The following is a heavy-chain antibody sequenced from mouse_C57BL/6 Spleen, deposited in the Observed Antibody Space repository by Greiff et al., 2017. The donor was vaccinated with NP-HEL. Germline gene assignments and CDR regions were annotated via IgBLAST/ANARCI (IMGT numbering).Heavy chain of an antibody. CDR3: ARGSYGNYGVVSYYCDY. J-gene: IGHJ2*01. D-gene: IGHD2-1*01. CDR2: IYPGDGDT. CDR1: GYAFSSSW. V-gene: IGHV1-82*01. Sequence: QVQLKESGPELVKPGASVKISCKASGYAFSSSWMNWVKQRPGKGLEWIGRIYPGDGDTNYNGKFKGKATLTADKSSSTAYMQLSSLTSEDSAVYFCARGSYGNYGVVSYYCDYWGQGTTLTVSS.